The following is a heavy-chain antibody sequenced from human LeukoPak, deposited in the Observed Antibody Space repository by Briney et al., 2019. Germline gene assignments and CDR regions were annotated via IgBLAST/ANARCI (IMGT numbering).Heavy chain of an antibody. J-gene: IGHJ6*03. Sequence: GGSLRLSCAASGFTFNNYGMHWVRQAPGKGLEGVAFIRYNGNNQYYAGSVKGRFTTSRDNSKNTLYLQMNSLKGDDTAVYYCAKDSAFYYIDVWGKGTTVIISS. CDR2: IRYNGNNQ. D-gene: IGHD3-10*01. CDR3: AKDSAFYYIDV. V-gene: IGHV3-30*02. CDR1: GFTFNNYG.